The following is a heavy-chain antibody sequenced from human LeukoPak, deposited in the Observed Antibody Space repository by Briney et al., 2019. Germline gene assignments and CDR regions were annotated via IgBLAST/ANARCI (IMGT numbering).Heavy chain of an antibody. CDR1: GFIFSNYA. D-gene: IGHD2-21*02. J-gene: IGHJ5*02. Sequence: GGSLRLSCAASGFIFSNYAMHWVRQAPGKGLKYVSAINSNGDSTYYASSVKGRFTISRDNSKNTLYLQMDSLRPDDMGVCYCVREVTPGNWFDPWGQGTLVTVSS. CDR3: VREVTPGNWFDP. CDR2: INSNGDST. V-gene: IGHV3-64*01.